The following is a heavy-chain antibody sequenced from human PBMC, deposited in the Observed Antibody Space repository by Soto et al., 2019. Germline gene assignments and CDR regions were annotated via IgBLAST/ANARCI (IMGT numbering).Heavy chain of an antibody. D-gene: IGHD6-19*01. V-gene: IGHV4-59*01. CDR3: ARSVAVPGAHIDY. CDR2: VYYTGST. CDR1: VGSISGFY. Sequence: TLSLTCSVSVGSISGFYWSWIRQSPGKGLEWLGYVYYTGSTNYSPSLRSRVSISVDTSKNEFSLRLSSVTAADTAVYFCARSVAVPGAHIDYWGQGTQVTVSS. J-gene: IGHJ4*02.